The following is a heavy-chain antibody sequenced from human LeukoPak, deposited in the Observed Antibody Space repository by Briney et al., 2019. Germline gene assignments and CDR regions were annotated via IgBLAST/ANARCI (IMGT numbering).Heavy chain of an antibody. D-gene: IGHD2-21*02. Sequence: PGGSLRLSCAASGFTFSNYAMLWVRQAPGKGLEWVSSISGRGGSTYYAGSVKGRFTISRDNSKNTLSLQMDSLRSEDTAVYYCAKDSGVVVTAVPNNWGQGALVTVSS. CDR2: ISGRGGST. CDR3: AKDSGVVVTAVPNN. V-gene: IGHV3-23*01. J-gene: IGHJ4*02. CDR1: GFTFSNYA.